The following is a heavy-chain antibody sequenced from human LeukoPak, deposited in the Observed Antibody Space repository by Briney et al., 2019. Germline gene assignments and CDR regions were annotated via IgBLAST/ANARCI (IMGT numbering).Heavy chain of an antibody. J-gene: IGHJ4*02. CDR1: GGSISSGGYS. Sequence: SQTLSLTCAVSGGSISSGGYSWSWIRQPPGKGLEWIGYIYHSGSTYYNPSLKSRVTISVDRSKNQFSLKLSSVTAADTAVYYCAGQLWFGEDYWGQGTLVTVSS. CDR3: AGQLWFGEDY. CDR2: IYHSGST. V-gene: IGHV4-30-2*01. D-gene: IGHD3-10*01.